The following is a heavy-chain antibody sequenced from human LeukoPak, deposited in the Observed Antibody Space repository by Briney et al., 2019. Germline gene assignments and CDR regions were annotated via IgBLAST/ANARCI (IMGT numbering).Heavy chain of an antibody. CDR3: AKDVYNDYGGLVH. J-gene: IGHJ4*02. CDR1: GFTFSTYT. Sequence: GRSLRLSCAPSGFTFSTYTMRWARQAKRKGLDWVSTISASGATYYEDSVKGRFTISRDNSKSTLFLQMNSLRAEDTAVYYCAKDVYNDYGGLVHWGQGALVTVSS. CDR2: ISASGAT. D-gene: IGHD4-23*01. V-gene: IGHV3-23*01.